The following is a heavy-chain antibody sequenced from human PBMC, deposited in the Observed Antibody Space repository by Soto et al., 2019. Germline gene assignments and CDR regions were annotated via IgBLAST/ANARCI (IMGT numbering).Heavy chain of an antibody. V-gene: IGHV3-21*01. CDR3: ARVSTAYYYGMDV. CDR1: GFTFSSYS. Sequence: EVQLVESGGGLVKPGGSLRLSCAASGFTFSSYSMNWVRQAPGKGLEWVSSISSSSSYIYYADSVKGRFTISRDNAKNSLYLQMNSLRAEDTAVYCCARVSTAYYYGMDVWGQGTTVTVSS. CDR2: ISSSSSYI. J-gene: IGHJ6*02.